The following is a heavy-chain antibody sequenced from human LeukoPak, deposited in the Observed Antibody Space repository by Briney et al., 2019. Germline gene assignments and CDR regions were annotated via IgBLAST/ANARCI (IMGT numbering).Heavy chain of an antibody. Sequence: GGSLRLSCEASGFTFNTYSMNWARQAPGKGLEWVANINQDSSEKYYVDSVKGRFTISRDNAKNSLYLQLNTLRPEDTAVYYCVQGWRDNWGQGTLVTVSS. CDR3: VQGWRDN. J-gene: IGHJ4*02. D-gene: IGHD2-15*01. V-gene: IGHV3-7*01. CDR1: GFTFNTYS. CDR2: INQDSSEK.